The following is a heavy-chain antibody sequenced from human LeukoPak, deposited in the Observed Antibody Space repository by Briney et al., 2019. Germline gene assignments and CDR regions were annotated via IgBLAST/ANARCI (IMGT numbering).Heavy chain of an antibody. J-gene: IGHJ4*02. Sequence: GGSLRLSCAASGFTFSSYAMSWVRQAPGKGLEWVSTINTGGGGTYYADSVKGRFTISRDNSKNTLYLQMNSLRAEDTAVYYCARGAGGSYSYYFDSWGQGTLVTVSS. D-gene: IGHD1-26*01. CDR3: ARGAGGSYSYYFDS. V-gene: IGHV3-23*01. CDR1: GFTFSSYA. CDR2: INTGGGGT.